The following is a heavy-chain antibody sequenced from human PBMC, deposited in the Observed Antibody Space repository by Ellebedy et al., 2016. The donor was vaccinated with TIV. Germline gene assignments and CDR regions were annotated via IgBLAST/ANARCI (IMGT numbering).Heavy chain of an antibody. CDR1: GYTFTRYA. J-gene: IGHJ6*02. CDR2: INAGNGNT. V-gene: IGHV1-3*01. Sequence: AASVKVSCKASGYTFTRYAMHWVRQAPGQRLEWMGWINAGNGNTKYSQKFQGRVTLSRDKSTSTAYMELSSLRSEDTAVYYCARDRDSSSWYFGGYYYDGMDVWGQGTTVTVSS. CDR3: ARDRDSSSWYFGGYYYDGMDV. D-gene: IGHD6-13*01.